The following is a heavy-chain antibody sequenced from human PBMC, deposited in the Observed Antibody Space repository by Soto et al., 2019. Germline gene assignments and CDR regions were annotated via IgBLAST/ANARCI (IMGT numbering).Heavy chain of an antibody. CDR3: AHRILRTVFGLVTTTAIYFDF. D-gene: IGHD3-3*01. CDR2: IYWDDDK. V-gene: IGHV2-5*02. Sequence: QITLNESGPTVVKPAETLTLTCTFSGFSLTTSGVGVGWIRQSPGKAPEWLALIYWDDDKRYSASLKSRLTITKHTSKNQVVLTRASVDPADTATYYCAHRILRTVFGLVTTTAIYFDFWGQGTPVVVSS. CDR1: GFSLTTSGVG. J-gene: IGHJ4*02.